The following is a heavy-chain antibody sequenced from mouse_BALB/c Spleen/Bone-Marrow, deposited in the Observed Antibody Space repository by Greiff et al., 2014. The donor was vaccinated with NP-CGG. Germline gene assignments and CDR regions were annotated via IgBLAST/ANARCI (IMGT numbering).Heavy chain of an antibody. J-gene: IGHJ2*01. CDR3: ARSRYGSYYGY. CDR2: IYPGNVNT. CDR1: NYTFTTYY. D-gene: IGHD1-1*01. V-gene: IGHV1S56*01. Sequence: QVQLQQPGPELVKPGASVRISCKASNYTFTTYYIYWVKQRPGQGLEWIGWIYPGNVNTKYNEKFEAKATLTADKSSCTAYMQLSSLTSEDSAVYFCARSRYGSYYGYWGQGTPLTVSS.